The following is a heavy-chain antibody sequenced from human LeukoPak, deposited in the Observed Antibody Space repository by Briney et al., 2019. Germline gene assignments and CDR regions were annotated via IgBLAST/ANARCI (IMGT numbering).Heavy chain of an antibody. CDR1: GYSFTNYW. V-gene: IGHV5-51*01. J-gene: IGHJ4*02. D-gene: IGHD3-10*01. CDR3: ARGRLTMVRGVTPVELDY. CDR2: IYPGDSNT. Sequence: GESLKISCEGSGYSFTNYWIGWVRQMPGKGLEWMGIIYPGDSNTRYSPSFQGQVTISADKSVSTAYLQWSSLKASDSAMYYCARGRLTMVRGVTPVELDYWGQGTLVTVSS.